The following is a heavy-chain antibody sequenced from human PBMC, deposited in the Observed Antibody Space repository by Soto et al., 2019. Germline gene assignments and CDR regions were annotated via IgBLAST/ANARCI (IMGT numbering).Heavy chain of an antibody. D-gene: IGHD1-7*01. V-gene: IGHV3-33*01. CDR2: IWYDGSNK. CDR1: GFTFSSYG. CDR3: DTAPGGLQLSSLGMDV. J-gene: IGHJ6*02. Sequence: GGSLRLSCAASGFTFSSYGMHWVRQAPGKGLEWVAVIWYDGSNKYYADSVKGRFTISRDNSKNTLYLQMNSLRAEDTAVYYCDTAPGGLQLSSLGMDVWGQGTTVTVSS.